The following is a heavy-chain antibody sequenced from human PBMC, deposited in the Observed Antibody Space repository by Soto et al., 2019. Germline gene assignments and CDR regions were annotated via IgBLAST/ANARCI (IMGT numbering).Heavy chain of an antibody. J-gene: IGHJ6*01. CDR2: ISYDGSNK. V-gene: IGHV3-30-3*01. CDR3: ARGMMEHGDYNGIDD. CDR1: GLTLSSYA. Sequence: GGSLRLSCAASGLTLSSYAMHWVRQAPGKGMEWVAVISYDGSNKYYADSVKGRFTISRDTSTNTLYLQMTSLRAEDTAVYYCARGMMEHGDYNGIDDWGPGTTVTVS. D-gene: IGHD1-1*01.